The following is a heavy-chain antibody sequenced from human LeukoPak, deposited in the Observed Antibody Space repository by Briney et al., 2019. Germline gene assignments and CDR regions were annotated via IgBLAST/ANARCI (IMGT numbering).Heavy chain of an antibody. CDR1: GFTFSSYE. CDR2: ISSSSSYI. J-gene: IGHJ4*02. Sequence: PGGSLRLSCAASGFTFSSYEMNWVRQAPGKGLEWVSYISSSSSYIYYADSVKGRFTISRDNAKNSLYLQMNSPRAEDTAVYYCARAHNWKYGSFDFWGQGTLVTVSS. CDR3: ARAHNWKYGSFDF. V-gene: IGHV3-21*05. D-gene: IGHD1-7*01.